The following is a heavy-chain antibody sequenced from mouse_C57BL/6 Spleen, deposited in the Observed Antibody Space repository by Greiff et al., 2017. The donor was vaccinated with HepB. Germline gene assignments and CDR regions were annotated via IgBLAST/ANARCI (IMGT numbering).Heavy chain of an antibody. D-gene: IGHD1-1*01. J-gene: IGHJ1*03. V-gene: IGHV5-16*01. CDR2: INYDGSST. Sequence: EVQLQESEGGLVQPGSSMKLSCTASGFTFSDYYMAWVRQVPEKGLEWVANINYDGSSTYYLDSLKSHFIISRDNAKNILYLQMSSLKSEDTATYYCARDRGITRDWYFDVWGTGTTVTVSS. CDR1: GFTFSDYY. CDR3: ARDRGITRDWYFDV.